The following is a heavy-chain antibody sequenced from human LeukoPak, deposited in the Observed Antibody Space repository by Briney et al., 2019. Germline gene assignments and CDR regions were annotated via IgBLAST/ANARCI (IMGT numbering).Heavy chain of an antibody. CDR3: AKEPPYYYDSSGRAE. V-gene: IGHV3-30*18. CDR2: ISYDGSNK. J-gene: IGHJ4*02. CDR1: GFTVSSNY. Sequence: GGSLRLSCAASGFTVSSNYMSWVRQAPGKGLEWVAVISYDGSNKYYADSVKGRFTISRDNSKNTLYLQMNSLRAEDTAVYYCAKEPPYYYDSSGRAEWGQGTLVTVSS. D-gene: IGHD3-22*01.